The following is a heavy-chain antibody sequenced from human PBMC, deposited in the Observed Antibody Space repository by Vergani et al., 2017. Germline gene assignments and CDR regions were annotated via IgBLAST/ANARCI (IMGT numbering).Heavy chain of an antibody. CDR3: ARLYGRDSSGSKYFDY. D-gene: IGHD3-22*01. CDR2: IQPADSDT. V-gene: IGHV5-51*01. J-gene: IGHJ4*02. CDR1: GYSFTNYW. Sequence: EVQLVQSGAEVKKPGESLKISCQFSGYSFTNYWIGWVRQMPGKGLEWMGIIQPADSDTRYSPSFQGQFTISVDKSISPAYLQRSSLRASDSAMYYCARLYGRDSSGSKYFDYWGQGTLVTVSS.